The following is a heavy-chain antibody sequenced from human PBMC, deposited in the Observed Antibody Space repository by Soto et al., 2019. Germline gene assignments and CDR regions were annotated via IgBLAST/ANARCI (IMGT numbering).Heavy chain of an antibody. V-gene: IGHV1-69*02. CDR1: GGTFSSYT. CDR2: IIPIHGIA. Sequence: SVKVSCKASGGTFSSYTISWVRQAPGQRLEWMGRIIPIHGIANYAQKFQGRVTFTRDKPRSTAYLELSSLSSEDTAVYYCATPQDYDDCLDSWGQGTLVTVSS. D-gene: IGHD3-22*01. J-gene: IGHJ4*02. CDR3: ATPQDYDDCLDS.